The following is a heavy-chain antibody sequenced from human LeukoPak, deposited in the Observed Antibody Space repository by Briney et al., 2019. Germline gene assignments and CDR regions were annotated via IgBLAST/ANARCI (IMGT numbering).Heavy chain of an antibody. J-gene: IGHJ4*02. CDR3: AKDLRSGFCDY. V-gene: IGHV3-23*01. CDR2: ISGSGGST. Sequence: GGSLRLSCAASGFTVSSNYMSWVRQAPGKGLEWVSAISGSGGSTYYADSVKGRFTISRDNSKNTLYLQMNSLRAEDTAVYYCAKDLRSGFCDYWGQGTLVTVSS. CDR1: GFTVSSNY. D-gene: IGHD2-15*01.